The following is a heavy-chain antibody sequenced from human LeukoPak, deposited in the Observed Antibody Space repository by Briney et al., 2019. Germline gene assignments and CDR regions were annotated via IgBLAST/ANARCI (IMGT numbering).Heavy chain of an antibody. J-gene: IGHJ4*02. Sequence: SETLSLTCTVSGASISSYYWSWIRQPPGKGLEWIGYIYYSGSTNYDPSLKSRVTISVDTSKNQFSLKLSSVTAADTAVYYCARTPAYNSGYYEYYFDYWGQGTLVTVSS. V-gene: IGHV4-59*08. D-gene: IGHD3-22*01. CDR1: GASISSYY. CDR3: ARTPAYNSGYYEYYFDY. CDR2: IYYSGST.